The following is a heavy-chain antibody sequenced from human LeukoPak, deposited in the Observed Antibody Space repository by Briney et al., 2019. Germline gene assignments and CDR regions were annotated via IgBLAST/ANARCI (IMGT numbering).Heavy chain of an antibody. CDR1: GGSLSGYY. J-gene: IGHJ4*02. D-gene: IGHD2-21*01. V-gene: IGHV4-34*01. CDR3: ARGLAYCGGDCYTYFDY. Sequence: SETLSLTCAVYGGSLSGYYWSWLRQPPGKGLEWIGEINHSGSTNYNPSLKSRVTISVDTSKNQFSLKLSSVTAADTAVYYCARGLAYCGGDCYTYFDYWGQGTLVTVSS. CDR2: INHSGST.